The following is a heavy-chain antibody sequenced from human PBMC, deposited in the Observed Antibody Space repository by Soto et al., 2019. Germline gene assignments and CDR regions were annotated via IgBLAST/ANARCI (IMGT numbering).Heavy chain of an antibody. CDR2: IYYSGPA. Sequence: QLQLRESGPGLVKPSETLSLTCTVSGGSIIGSGFHWAWIRQPPGKGLEWIGSIYYSGPANYSPSLKSRLAIDVDTSKNQFSLRLSFVTAADTAVYYCATRSGDYVGWFDPWGQGTRVTVSS. J-gene: IGHJ5*02. CDR1: GGSIIGSGFH. V-gene: IGHV4-39*01. D-gene: IGHD4-17*01. CDR3: ATRSGDYVGWFDP.